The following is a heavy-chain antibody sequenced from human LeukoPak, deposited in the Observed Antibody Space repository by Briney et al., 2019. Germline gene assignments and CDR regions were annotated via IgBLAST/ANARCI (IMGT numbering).Heavy chain of an antibody. Sequence: SETLSLTCTVSGGSISSSSYYWGWIRQPPGKGLEWIGSIYYSGSTYYNPSLKSRVTISVDTSKNQFSLKLSSVTAADTAVYYCARPRGYCSSTSCYALDYWGQGTLVTVSS. D-gene: IGHD2-2*01. J-gene: IGHJ4*02. V-gene: IGHV4-39*07. CDR1: GGSISSSSYY. CDR2: IYYSGST. CDR3: ARPRGYCSSTSCYALDY.